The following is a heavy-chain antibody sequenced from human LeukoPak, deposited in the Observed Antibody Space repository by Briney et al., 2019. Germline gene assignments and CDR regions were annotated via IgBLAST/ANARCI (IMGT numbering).Heavy chain of an antibody. CDR3: WRESGAFSPFGY. CDR2: ISLSGLT. J-gene: IGHJ4*02. Sequence: SETLSLTCGVAGGSISSTNWWSWVRQPPGQGLEWIGEISLSGLTNYNPPLKSRVTMSLDKSKNHLSLNLTSVTAADTAVYYCWRESGAFSPFGYWGQGTLVTVSS. D-gene: IGHD1-26*01. CDR1: GGSISSTNW. V-gene: IGHV4-4*02.